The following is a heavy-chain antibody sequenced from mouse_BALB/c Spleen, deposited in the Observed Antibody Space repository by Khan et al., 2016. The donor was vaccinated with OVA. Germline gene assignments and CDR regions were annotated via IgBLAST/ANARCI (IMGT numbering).Heavy chain of an antibody. J-gene: IGHJ3*01. Sequence: VESGGDLVKPGGSLKLSCAASGFTFSSYSMSWVRQTPDKRLEWVATISSGGDYTYYPDNVKGRFTISRDNAKNTLYLQMSSLKSEDTAMYYCASHLTGSFAYWGQGTLVTVSA. CDR1: GFTFSSYS. CDR2: ISSGGDYT. V-gene: IGHV5-6*01. D-gene: IGHD4-1*01. CDR3: ASHLTGSFAY.